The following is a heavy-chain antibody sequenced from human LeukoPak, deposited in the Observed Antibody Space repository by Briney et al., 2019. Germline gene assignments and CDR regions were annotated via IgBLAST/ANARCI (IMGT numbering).Heavy chain of an antibody. CDR1: GGSISSYY. D-gene: IGHD1-1*01. J-gene: IGHJ6*02. Sequence: PSETLSLTCTVSGGSISSYYWSWIRQPPGKGLEWIGYIYYSGSTNYNPSLKSRVTISVDTSKNQFSLKLSSVTAADTAVYYCAGVSPSPSQLDSYYGMDVWGQGTTVTVSS. CDR3: AGVSPSPSQLDSYYGMDV. V-gene: IGHV4-59*01. CDR2: IYYSGST.